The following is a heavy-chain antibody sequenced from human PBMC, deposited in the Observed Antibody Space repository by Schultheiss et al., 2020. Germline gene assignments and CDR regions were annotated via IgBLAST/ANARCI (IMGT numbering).Heavy chain of an antibody. D-gene: IGHD6-13*01. V-gene: IGHV1-46*01. CDR2: IDPSGGST. CDR3: ARTASSSFCGWFDP. CDR1: GYTFTGYY. Sequence: ASVKVSCKASGYTFTGYYMHWVRQAPGQGLEWMGWIDPSGGSTSYAQKFQGRVTMTTDTSTSTAYMELRSLRSDDTAVYYCARTASSSFCGWFDPWGQGTLVTVSS. J-gene: IGHJ5*02.